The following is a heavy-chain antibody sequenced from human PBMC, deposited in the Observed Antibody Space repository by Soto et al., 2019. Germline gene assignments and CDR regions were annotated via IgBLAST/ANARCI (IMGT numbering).Heavy chain of an antibody. D-gene: IGHD3-22*01. CDR2: INPSGDST. V-gene: IGHV1-46*01. CDR3: ARETYYYDSSGYKGPSNWFDP. J-gene: IGHJ5*02. Sequence: GASVKVSCKASGYSFTSHYMHWVRQAPGQGLEWMGIINPSGDSTSYAQKFQGRVTMTRDTSTSTVYMELSSLRSEDTAVYYCARETYYYDSSGYKGPSNWFDPWG. CDR1: GYSFTSHY.